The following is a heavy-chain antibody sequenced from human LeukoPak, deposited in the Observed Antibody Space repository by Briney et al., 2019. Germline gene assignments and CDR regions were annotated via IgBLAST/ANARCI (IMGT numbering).Heavy chain of an antibody. V-gene: IGHV1-8*01. Sequence: ASVKVSCKASGYTFTSYDINWVRQATGHGLEWMGWMNPNSGNTGYAQKFQGRVTMTRNTSISTAYMELSSLRSEDTAVYYCARVAMVRGVNPLVYWGQGTLVTVSS. CDR1: GYTFTSYD. D-gene: IGHD3-10*01. CDR3: ARVAMVRGVNPLVY. CDR2: MNPNSGNT. J-gene: IGHJ4*02.